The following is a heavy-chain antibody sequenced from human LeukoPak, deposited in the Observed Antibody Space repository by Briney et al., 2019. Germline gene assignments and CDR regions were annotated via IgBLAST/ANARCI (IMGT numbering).Heavy chain of an antibody. V-gene: IGHV4-39*07. CDR2: VNHSGST. Sequence: SETLSLTCTVSGVSISTSRYYWSWIRQPPGKGLEWIGEVNHSGSTNYNPSLKSRVTISVDTSKNQFSLKLSSVTAADTAVYYCARRRYLDYWGQGTLVIVSS. D-gene: IGHD3-9*01. CDR1: GVSISTSRYY. CDR3: ARRRYLDY. J-gene: IGHJ4*02.